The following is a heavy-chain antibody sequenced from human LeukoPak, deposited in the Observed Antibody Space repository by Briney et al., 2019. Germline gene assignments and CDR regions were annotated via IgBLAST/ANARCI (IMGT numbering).Heavy chain of an antibody. D-gene: IGHD3-3*01. V-gene: IGHV3-48*01. Sequence: GGSLRLSCAASGFTFSSYSMNWVRQAPGKGLEWVSYISSSSSTIYYADSVKGRFTISRDNAKNSLYLQMNSLRAEDTAVYYCARGVSNYDFWSGYYTAYYFDYWGQGTLVTVSS. CDR3: ARGVSNYDFWSGYYTAYYFDY. J-gene: IGHJ4*02. CDR1: GFTFSSYS. CDR2: ISSSSSTI.